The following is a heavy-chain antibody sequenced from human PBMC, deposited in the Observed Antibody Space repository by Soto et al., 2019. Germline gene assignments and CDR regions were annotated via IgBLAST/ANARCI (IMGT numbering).Heavy chain of an antibody. CDR1: GFTFSGYS. V-gene: IGHV3-48*02. CDR2: ISSGSKTI. Sequence: GALRLSCAASGFTFSGYSVNWVRQAPGKGLEWVSYISSGSKTIYYAYSVKGRFIVSRDNAKNSQYLQMNSLRDEDTAVYYCVREDILGVRSFDYWGQGTLVTVSS. D-gene: IGHD3-9*01. J-gene: IGHJ4*02. CDR3: VREDILGVRSFDY.